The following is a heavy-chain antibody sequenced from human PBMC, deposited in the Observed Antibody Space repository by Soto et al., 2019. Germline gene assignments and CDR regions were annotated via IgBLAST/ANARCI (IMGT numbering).Heavy chain of an antibody. V-gene: IGHV1-18*01. Sequence: ASVKVSCKASGYTFTSYGISWVRQAPGQGLEWMGWISAYNGNTNYAQKLQGRVTMTTDTSTSTAYMELRSLRSDDTAVYYCARASEYSGYDWPFDYWGQGTLVTVSS. CDR3: ARASEYSGYDWPFDY. CDR1: GYTFTSYG. J-gene: IGHJ4*02. D-gene: IGHD5-12*01. CDR2: ISAYNGNT.